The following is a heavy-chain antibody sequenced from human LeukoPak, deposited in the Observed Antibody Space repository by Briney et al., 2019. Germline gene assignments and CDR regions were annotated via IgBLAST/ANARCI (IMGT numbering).Heavy chain of an antibody. CDR2: VYYTVIS. CDR1: GVSISSSYY. J-gene: IGHJ5*02. Sequence: SETLSLTCGVSGVSISSSYYWAWIRQRPGKGLEWIGSVYYTVISYYGPSLNSRVTISLDTSKNQPSLKLTSVTAADTAVYYCARSGTNGTDHWFDPWGQGTLVTVSS. CDR3: ARSGTNGTDHWFDP. V-gene: IGHV4-38-2*01. D-gene: IGHD1-1*01.